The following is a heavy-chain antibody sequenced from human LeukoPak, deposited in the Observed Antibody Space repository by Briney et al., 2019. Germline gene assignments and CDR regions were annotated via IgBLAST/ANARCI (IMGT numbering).Heavy chain of an antibody. CDR2: ISAYNGNT. CDR3: ARTDFWSGYIDY. D-gene: IGHD3-3*01. CDR1: GGTFSSYA. Sequence: ASVTVSCTASGGTFSSYAICWVRQAPGQGLEWMGWISAYNGNTNYAQKLQGRVTMTTDTSTSTAYMDLRSLRSDDTAVYYCARTDFWSGYIDYWGQGTLVTVSS. J-gene: IGHJ4*01. V-gene: IGHV1-18*01.